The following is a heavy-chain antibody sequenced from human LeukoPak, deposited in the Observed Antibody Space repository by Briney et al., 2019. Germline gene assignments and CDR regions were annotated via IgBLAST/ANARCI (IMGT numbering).Heavy chain of an antibody. CDR1: GGSISSGDYY. CDR3: ARGWTYYYGSGSYYEKGYNWFDP. CDR2: IYYSGST. J-gene: IGHJ5*02. Sequence: SQTLSLTCTVSGGSISSGDYYWSWIRQPPGKGLEWIGYIYYSGSTYYNPSLKSRVTISVDTSKNQFSLKLSSVTAADTAVYYCARGWTYYYGSGSYYEKGYNWFDPWGQGTLVTVSS. V-gene: IGHV4-30-4*01. D-gene: IGHD3-10*01.